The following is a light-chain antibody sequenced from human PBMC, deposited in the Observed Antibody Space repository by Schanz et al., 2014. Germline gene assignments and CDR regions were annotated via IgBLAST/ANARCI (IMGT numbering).Light chain of an antibody. J-gene: IGLJ3*02. Sequence: QSALTQPPSASGSPGQSVTISCTGTSSDVGGYNFVSWYQQHPGKAPKLMIYEVSKRPSGVPDRFSGSKSGNTASLTVSGLQAEDEADYYCAAWDERLNAWVFGGGTKLTVL. CDR2: EVS. V-gene: IGLV2-8*01. CDR1: SSDVGGYNF. CDR3: AAWDERLNAWV.